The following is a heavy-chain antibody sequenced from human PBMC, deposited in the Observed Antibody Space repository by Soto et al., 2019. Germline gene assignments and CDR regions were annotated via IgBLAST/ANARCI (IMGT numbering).Heavy chain of an antibody. CDR3: GKARYLLVDQPLYFES. CDR1: GFPFRSYA. CDR2: ISGSGEIT. V-gene: IGHV3-23*01. Sequence: VGSLRLSGAASGFPFRSYAMGWVRQAPGKGLELISVISGSGEITLYTDSVKGRFTISRDFSNNTLSLQMNSLRADDTAIYYCGKARYLLVDQPLYFESWGQGTLVTVSS. J-gene: IGHJ4*02. D-gene: IGHD3-9*01.